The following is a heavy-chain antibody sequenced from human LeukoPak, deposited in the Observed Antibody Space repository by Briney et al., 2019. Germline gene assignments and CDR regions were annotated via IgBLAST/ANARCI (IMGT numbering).Heavy chain of an antibody. Sequence: PSETLSLTCTVSGGSIYSYYWTWIRQPPGKGLEWIGYIYNSGSTKYNYNPSLKSRLTISIDTSKNQFSLDLNSVTAADTAVYYCARDIAARKVAYMDFQHWGQGTLVTVSS. CDR3: ARDIAARKVAYMDFQH. CDR2: IYNSGSTKY. CDR1: GGSIYSYY. V-gene: IGHV4-59*01. D-gene: IGHD6-6*01. J-gene: IGHJ1*01.